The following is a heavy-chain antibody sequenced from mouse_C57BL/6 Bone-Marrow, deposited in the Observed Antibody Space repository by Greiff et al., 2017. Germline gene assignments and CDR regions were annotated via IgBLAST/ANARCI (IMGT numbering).Heavy chain of an antibody. CDR3: ARCLLYYGSSDD. D-gene: IGHD1-1*01. CDR1: GYSITSGYY. J-gene: IGHJ2*01. V-gene: IGHV3-6*01. CDR2: ISYDGSN. Sequence: EVKLMESGPGLVKPSQSLSLTCSVTGYSITSGYYWNWIRQFPGNKLEWMGFISYDGSNNYNPSLKNRISITRDTSKNQFFLKLNSVTTEDTATXYFARCLLYYGSSDDWGQGTTLTVSS.